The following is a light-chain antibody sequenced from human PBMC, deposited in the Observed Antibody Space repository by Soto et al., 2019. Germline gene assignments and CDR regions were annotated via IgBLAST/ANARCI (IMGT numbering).Light chain of an antibody. CDR3: QTWGTGIQV. CDR2: LNSDGSH. J-gene: IGLJ1*01. Sequence: QLVLTQSPSASASLGASVKLTCTLSSGHSSYAIAWHQQQPEKGPRYLMKLNSDGSHSKGDGIPDRFSGSSSGDERYLTSSSLQSQHEADYYCQTWGTGIQVFGTGTKLPVL. CDR1: SGHSSYA. V-gene: IGLV4-69*01.